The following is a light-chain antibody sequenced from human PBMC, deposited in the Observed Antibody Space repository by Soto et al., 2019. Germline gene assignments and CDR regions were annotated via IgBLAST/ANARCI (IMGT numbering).Light chain of an antibody. J-gene: IGLJ2*01. V-gene: IGLV2-14*03. CDR1: SSDVGGYNF. CDR3: RSYTSSSTVI. CDR2: DVR. Sequence: QSALTQPASVSGSPGQSITISCTGTSSDVGGYNFVSWYQQHPGKAPKFIIYDVRNRPSGVSNRFSGSRSGNTASLTISGLQAEDEADYYCRSYTSSSTVIFGGGTKATVL.